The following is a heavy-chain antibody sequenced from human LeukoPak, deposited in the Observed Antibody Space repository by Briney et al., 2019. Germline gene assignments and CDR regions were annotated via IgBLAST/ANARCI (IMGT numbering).Heavy chain of an antibody. V-gene: IGHV3-23*01. CDR2: ISVIGEST. D-gene: IGHD2-21*02. CDR3: AREDIVVVTAMAYYYGMDV. CDR1: GFTFSSYA. Sequence: GGSLRLSCAASGFTFSSYAMTWVRQAPGKGLQWVSTISVIGESTYYADSVKGRFTISRDNAKNSLYLQMNSLRAEDTAVYYCAREDIVVVTAMAYYYGMDVWGQGTTVTVSS. J-gene: IGHJ6*02.